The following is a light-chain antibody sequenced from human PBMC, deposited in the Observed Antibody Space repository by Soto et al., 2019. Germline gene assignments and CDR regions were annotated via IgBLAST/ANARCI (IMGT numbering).Light chain of an antibody. CDR3: HQYSSTPSRT. V-gene: IGKV4-1*01. J-gene: IGKJ4*01. CDR1: QNLLYSSNNKNY. CDR2: WAS. Sequence: DIVMTQSPDSLAVSLGERATINCKSSQNLLYSSNNKNYLAWYQQKPGQPPKLLIYWASTREAGVPDRFSGSGSETDFTLTISSIQAEDVAVYYCHQYSSTPSRTFGGGTRVEIK.